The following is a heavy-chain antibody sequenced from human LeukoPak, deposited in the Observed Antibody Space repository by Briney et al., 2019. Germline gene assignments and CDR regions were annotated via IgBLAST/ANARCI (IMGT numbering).Heavy chain of an antibody. D-gene: IGHD3-22*01. J-gene: IGHJ4*02. Sequence: GASVKVSCKASGYTFTSYAMHWVRQAPGQRLEWMGWINADNGHTKYSQKFQGRVTMTTDTSTSTAYMELRSLRSDDTAVYYCARVGAAYDSSGYTFDYWGQGTLVTVSS. CDR3: ARVGAAYDSSGYTFDY. CDR2: INADNGHT. V-gene: IGHV1-3*01. CDR1: GYTFTSYA.